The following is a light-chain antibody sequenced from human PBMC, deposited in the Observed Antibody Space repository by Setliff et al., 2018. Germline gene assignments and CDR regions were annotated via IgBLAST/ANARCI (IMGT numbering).Light chain of an antibody. CDR2: DVS. J-gene: IGLJ1*01. V-gene: IGLV2-11*01. Sequence: QSALTQPRSVSGSPGQSVTISCTGTSSDVGGYNYVSWYQQHPDKAPKLIIYDVSKRPSGVPDRFSGSKSGITASLTISGLQADDEAEYYCCSHAGRYTRYLFGPGTKVTVL. CDR1: SSDVGGYNY. CDR3: CSHAGRYTRYL.